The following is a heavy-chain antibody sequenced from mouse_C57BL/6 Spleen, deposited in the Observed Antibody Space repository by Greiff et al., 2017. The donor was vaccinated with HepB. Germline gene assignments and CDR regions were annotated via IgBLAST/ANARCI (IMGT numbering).Heavy chain of an antibody. D-gene: IGHD1-1*01. CDR1: GYTFTSYW. V-gene: IGHV1-52*01. J-gene: IGHJ2*01. CDR3: AREGYYGSSYRNFDY. Sequence: VQLQQPGAELVRPGSSVKLSCKASGYTFTSYWMHWVKQRPIQGLEWIGNIDPSDSETHYNQKFKDKATLTVDKSSSTAYMQLSSLTSEDSAVYYCAREGYYGSSYRNFDYWGQGTTLTVSS. CDR2: IDPSDSET.